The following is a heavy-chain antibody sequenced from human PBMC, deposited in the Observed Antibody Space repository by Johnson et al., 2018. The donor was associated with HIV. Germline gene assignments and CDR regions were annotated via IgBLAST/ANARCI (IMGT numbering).Heavy chain of an antibody. Sequence: EQLVESGGGVVRPGGSLRLSCEGSGFRFDDYGMSWVRQAPGKGLDWVSGVNWNGGSTSYADSVKGRFTISRDNAKNSLYLQMNSLRVEDTALYYCVKEGGGRELLSAFDIWGQGTMVTVSS. CDR3: VKEGGGRELLSAFDI. D-gene: IGHD1-26*01. CDR2: VNWNGGST. J-gene: IGHJ3*02. CDR1: GFRFDDYG. V-gene: IGHV3-20*04.